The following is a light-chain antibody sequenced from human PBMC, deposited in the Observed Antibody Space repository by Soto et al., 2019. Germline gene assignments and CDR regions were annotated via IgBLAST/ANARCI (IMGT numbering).Light chain of an antibody. CDR2: DAS. Sequence: DIQMTQSPSTLSASVGDRVTITCRASQSIGRWLAWYQQKPGKAPKLXIYDASSLESGVPSRFSGSGSGTEFTLTISSLQPDDFATDYCQQYNSYSWTFGQGTKVDIK. CDR3: QQYNSYSWT. J-gene: IGKJ1*01. CDR1: QSIGRW. V-gene: IGKV1-5*01.